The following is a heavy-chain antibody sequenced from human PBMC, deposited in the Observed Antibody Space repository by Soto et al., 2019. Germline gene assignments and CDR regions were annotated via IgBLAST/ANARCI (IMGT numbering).Heavy chain of an antibody. V-gene: IGHV4-59*11. CDR3: ARATWYSEY. CDR2: IYYTGST. Sequence: QVHLQESGPGLVKPSETLSLTCTVSGGSINNHYWSWIRQPPGEGLEWIGYIYYTGSTNYNPSLKSRVTMSVDTSKNQFSLTLASLTAADTAIYYCARATWYSEYWGQGTLVTVSS. CDR1: GGSINNHY. D-gene: IGHD5-12*01. J-gene: IGHJ4*02.